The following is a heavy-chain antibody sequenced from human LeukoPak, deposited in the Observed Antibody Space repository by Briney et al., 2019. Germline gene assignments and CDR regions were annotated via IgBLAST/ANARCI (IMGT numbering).Heavy chain of an antibody. CDR2: IYTSGST. J-gene: IGHJ6*03. CDR3: ATSSGWSPYYYYMDV. Sequence: GSLRLSCAASGFTFSSYGMSWIRQPAGKGLEWIGRIYTSGSTSSNPSLKSRVTISIDTSKNQFSLKLSSVTAADTAVYYCATSSGWSPYYYYMDVWGKGTTVTISS. D-gene: IGHD6-19*01. V-gene: IGHV4-4*07. CDR1: GFTFSSYG.